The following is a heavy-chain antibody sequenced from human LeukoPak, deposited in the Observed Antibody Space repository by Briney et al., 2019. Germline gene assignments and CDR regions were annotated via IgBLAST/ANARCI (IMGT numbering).Heavy chain of an antibody. CDR3: ARTTEGYCRGRSCYSYYYYMDV. CDR2: VYYSGST. V-gene: IGHV4-59*01. D-gene: IGHD2-15*01. CDR1: GGFITAYY. Sequence: SETLSLTCTVSGGFITAYYWSWIRQLPGKGLEWIGYVYYSGSTNYNSSLKSRVTISVDTSKNQFSLKLSSVTAADTAVYYCARTTEGYCRGRSCYSYYYYMDVWGKGTTVTVSS. J-gene: IGHJ6*03.